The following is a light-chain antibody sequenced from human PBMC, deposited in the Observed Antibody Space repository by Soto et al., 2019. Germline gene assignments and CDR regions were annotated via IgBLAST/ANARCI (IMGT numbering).Light chain of an antibody. CDR3: QQYYSSPLT. CDR1: QSVLYSSNNKNY. CDR2: WAS. J-gene: IGKJ4*01. V-gene: IGKV4-1*01. Sequence: DIVMTQSPDSLAVSLGERATINCKCSQSVLYSSNNKNYLAWYQQKPGQPPKLLIYWASTRESGVPDRFSGSGSGTDFTLTISSLQAEDVAAYYCQQYYSSPLTFGGGTKVHI.